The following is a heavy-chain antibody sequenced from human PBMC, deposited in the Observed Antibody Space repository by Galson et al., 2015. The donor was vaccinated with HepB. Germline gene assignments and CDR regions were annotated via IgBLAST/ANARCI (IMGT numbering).Heavy chain of an antibody. J-gene: IGHJ4*02. CDR3: VKDRWEAVTDFDY. CDR2: ISSNGGST. D-gene: IGHD4-17*01. CDR1: GFTFSSYA. Sequence: SLRLSCAASGFTFSSYAMHWVRQAPGRGLEYVSAISSNGGSTCYADSVKGRFTISRDNSKNTLYLQMSSLRAEDTAVYYCVKDRWEAVTDFDYWGQGTLVTVSS. V-gene: IGHV3-64D*06.